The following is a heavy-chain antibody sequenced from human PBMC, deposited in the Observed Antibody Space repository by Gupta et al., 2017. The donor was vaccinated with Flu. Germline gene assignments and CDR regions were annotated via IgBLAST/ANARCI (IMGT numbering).Heavy chain of an antibody. V-gene: IGHV3-7*01. D-gene: IGHD2-2*01. Sequence: EVQLVESGGGLVQPGGSLRLSCAASGFTFSNYWISWVRQAPGKGLEWVAKINQDGSQKSYVDCGKGRFTISRDNAKNSVYLQMNRLRAEDTAVYYCARESLIVEPAATFDPWGQGTLVTVSS. J-gene: IGHJ5*02. CDR2: INQDGSQK. CDR1: GFTFSNYW. CDR3: ARESLIVEPAATFDP.